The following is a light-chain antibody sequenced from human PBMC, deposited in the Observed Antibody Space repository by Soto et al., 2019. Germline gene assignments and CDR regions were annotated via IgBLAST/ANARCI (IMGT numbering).Light chain of an antibody. CDR2: GAS. Sequence: EIVMTQSPATLSVSPGERATLSCRASQSVSSNLAWYQQKPGQAPGLLIYGASTRATGIPARFSGSGSGTEFTLTISSLRSEDFAVYYCQQYNNWPGYTFGQGTQLEIK. CDR3: QQYNNWPGYT. V-gene: IGKV3-15*01. CDR1: QSVSSN. J-gene: IGKJ2*01.